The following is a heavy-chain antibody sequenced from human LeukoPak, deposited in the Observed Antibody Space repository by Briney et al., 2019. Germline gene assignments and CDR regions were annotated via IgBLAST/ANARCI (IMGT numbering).Heavy chain of an antibody. CDR2: IYYSGST. CDR1: GGSISSSSYY. V-gene: IGHV4-39*07. D-gene: IGHD3-22*01. J-gene: IGHJ6*03. CDR3: ARVSSGYYYGTDYYYYYMDV. Sequence: SETLSLTCTVSGGSISSSSYYWGWIRQPPGKGLEWIGSIYYSGSTYYNPSLKSRVTISVDTSKNQFSLKLSSVTAADTAVYYCARVSSGYYYGTDYYYYYMDVWGKGTTVTVSS.